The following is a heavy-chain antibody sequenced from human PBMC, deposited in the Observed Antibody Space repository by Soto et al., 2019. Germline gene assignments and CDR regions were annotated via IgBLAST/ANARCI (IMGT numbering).Heavy chain of an antibody. CDR1: GCSISGYF. CDR2: MSYTGNT. Sequence: SETLSLTCTVSGCSISGYFCNWIRQPPGKGLEWIAYMSYTGNTNYNPSLTSRCSTSVNTAKNHISLNLNSVTTADATVYYYGSDETDIVQFDQWGQGTLVPVSS. J-gene: IGHJ4*02. D-gene: IGHD2-8*01. CDR3: GSDETDIVQFDQ. V-gene: IGHV4-59*01.